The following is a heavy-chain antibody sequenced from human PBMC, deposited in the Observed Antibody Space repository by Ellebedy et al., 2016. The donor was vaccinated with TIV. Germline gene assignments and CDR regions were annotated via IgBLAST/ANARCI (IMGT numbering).Heavy chain of an antibody. J-gene: IGHJ6*02. CDR2: IYYSGST. D-gene: IGHD3-9*01. Sequence: GSLRLSXTVSGGSISSYYWSWIRQPPGKGLEWIGYIYYSGSTNYNPSLKSRVTMSVDTSKNQFSLKLSSVTAADTAVYYCARDLAQAYDILTGYYAVYYYGMDVWGQGTTVTVSS. CDR1: GGSISSYY. CDR3: ARDLAQAYDILTGYYAVYYYGMDV. V-gene: IGHV4-59*12.